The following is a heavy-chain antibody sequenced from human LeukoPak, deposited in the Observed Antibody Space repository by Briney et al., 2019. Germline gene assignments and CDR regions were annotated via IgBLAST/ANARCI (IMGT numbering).Heavy chain of an antibody. CDR3: ARETTVTTYDC. J-gene: IGHJ4*02. CDR1: GFTFSSYA. CDR2: ISYDGSNK. Sequence: GGSLRLSCAASGFTFSSYAMHWVRQAPGKGLEGGAVISYDGSNKYYADSVKGRFTISRDNSKNTLYLQMHSLRAEDTAVYYCARETTVTTYDCWGQGTLVTVSS. D-gene: IGHD4-17*01. V-gene: IGHV3-30-3*01.